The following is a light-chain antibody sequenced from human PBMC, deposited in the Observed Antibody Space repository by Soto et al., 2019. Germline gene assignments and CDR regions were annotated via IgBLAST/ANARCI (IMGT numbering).Light chain of an antibody. CDR3: QQYGNLWT. Sequence: EIVLTQSPGTLSLSPWERATLSCRASQSVYSSYLAWYQQKPGQAPRLLIYDASSRATGIPDRFSGSGSGTDFTLTISRLEPEDFAVYYCQQYGNLWTFGQGTKLEI. V-gene: IGKV3-20*01. CDR2: DAS. J-gene: IGKJ2*02. CDR1: QSVYSSY.